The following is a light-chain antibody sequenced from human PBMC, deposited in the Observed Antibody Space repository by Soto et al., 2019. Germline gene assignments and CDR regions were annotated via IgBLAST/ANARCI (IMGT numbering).Light chain of an antibody. J-gene: IGLJ1*01. CDR1: SSDVGAYKF. Sequence: QSVLTQPPSASGSPGQSVTISCTGTSSDVGAYKFVSWYQQHPGKAPKLMIYDVSKRPTGVPDRFSGSKSGNTASLTVSGLQAEDEADYYCSSYAGSSNYAFGPGTRSPS. CDR2: DVS. V-gene: IGLV2-8*01. CDR3: SSYAGSSNYA.